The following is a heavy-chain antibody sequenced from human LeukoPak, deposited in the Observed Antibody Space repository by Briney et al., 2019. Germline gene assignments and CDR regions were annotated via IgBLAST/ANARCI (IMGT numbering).Heavy chain of an antibody. CDR3: AKDRGGNYLFYLDY. Sequence: GGSLRLSCAASGFTFSNYAMTWVRQAPGRGLEWVSGISGSGGSTYYADSVKGRFTISRDNSKNTLYLQMNSLRAEDTAVYYCAKDRGGNYLFYLDYWGQGTLVTVSS. CDR2: ISGSGGST. D-gene: IGHD1-26*01. CDR1: GFTFSNYA. J-gene: IGHJ4*02. V-gene: IGHV3-23*01.